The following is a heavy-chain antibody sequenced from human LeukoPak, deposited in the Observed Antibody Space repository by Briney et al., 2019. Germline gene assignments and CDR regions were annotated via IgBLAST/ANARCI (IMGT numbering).Heavy chain of an antibody. CDR3: AKTSVSSGWAYFDY. D-gene: IGHD6-19*01. V-gene: IGHV3-7*03. Sequence: GGSLRLSCVASGFPFSSYWMTWVRQAPGKGLEWVANIKQDGSKKSYVDSVKGRFTISRDNAKNSLYLQMNSLRAEDTALYYCAKTSVSSGWAYFDYWGQGTLVTVSS. J-gene: IGHJ4*02. CDR1: GFPFSSYW. CDR2: IKQDGSKK.